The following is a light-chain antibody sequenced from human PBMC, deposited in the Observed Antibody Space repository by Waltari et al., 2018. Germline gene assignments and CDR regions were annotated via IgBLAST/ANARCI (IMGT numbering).Light chain of an antibody. V-gene: IGKV3-11*01. CDR2: DAS. CDR1: QSVSTY. CDR3: QHRSNWPRT. J-gene: IGKJ1*01. Sequence: EIVVTQSPATLSLSPGERATLSCRASQSVSTYLAWYQQKPGQAPRLLIYDASNRATGIPARFSGSGSGTDFTLTIGSLEPEDFAVYYCQHRSNWPRTFGQGTKVEIK.